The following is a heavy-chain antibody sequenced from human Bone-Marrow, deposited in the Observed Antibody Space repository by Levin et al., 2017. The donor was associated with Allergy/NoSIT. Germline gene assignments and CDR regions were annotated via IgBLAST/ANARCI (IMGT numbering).Heavy chain of an antibody. CDR1: FFPFLLSL. Sequence: GGSLRLSFASSFFPFLLSLLPFFLPSPLKGLEWVSSISSSSSYIYYADSVKGRFTISRDNAKNSLYLQMNSLRAEDTAVYYCARGPTGDYYYYYGMDVWGQGTTVTVSS. CDR3: ARGPTGDYYYYYGMDV. J-gene: IGHJ6*02. V-gene: IGHV3-21*01. CDR2: ISSSSSYI. D-gene: IGHD7-27*01.